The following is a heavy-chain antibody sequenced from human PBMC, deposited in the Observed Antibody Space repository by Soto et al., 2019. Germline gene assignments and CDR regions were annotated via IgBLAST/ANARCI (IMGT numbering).Heavy chain of an antibody. Sequence: QMQLVESGGGVVQPGRSLRLSCAASGFTFRNYGMHWVRQAPGKGLEWVSLILSDRSRDYYRDSVKGRLTISRDNSRNSLYLQMNSLTDDDTALYYCVRDDGGGPNALDIWCQGTMVSVSS. D-gene: IGHD2-15*01. CDR3: VRDDGGGPNALDI. J-gene: IGHJ3*02. V-gene: IGHV3-33*01. CDR1: GFTFRNYG. CDR2: ILSDRSRD.